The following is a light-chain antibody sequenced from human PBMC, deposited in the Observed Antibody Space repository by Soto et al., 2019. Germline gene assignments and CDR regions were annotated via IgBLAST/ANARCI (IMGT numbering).Light chain of an antibody. CDR3: ETWYSNTHKV. J-gene: IGLJ3*02. CDR2: LDRSGSY. CDR1: SGHNTYI. V-gene: IGLV4-60*02. Sequence: QLVLTQSSSASASLGSSVKLTCILSSGHNTYIIAWHQQQPGKAPRFLMTLDRSGSYNRGSGVPDRFSGSSSGADRYLTISNLQFEDEGDYYCETWYSNTHKVSGGGTKLTVL.